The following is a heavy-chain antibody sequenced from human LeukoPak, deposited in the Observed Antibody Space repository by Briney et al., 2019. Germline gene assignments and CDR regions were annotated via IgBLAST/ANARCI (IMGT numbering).Heavy chain of an antibody. CDR2: IIPIFGTA. Sequence: SAKVSCKASGGTFSSYAISWVRQAPGQGLEWMGGIIPIFGTANYAQKFQGRVTITADESTSTAYMELSSLGSEDTAVYYCASFRGGLAWRYARYFDSTEGYYFDYWGQGTLVTVSS. J-gene: IGHJ4*02. D-gene: IGHD3-9*01. CDR3: ASFRGGLAWRYARYFDSTEGYYFDY. CDR1: GGTFSSYA. V-gene: IGHV1-69*13.